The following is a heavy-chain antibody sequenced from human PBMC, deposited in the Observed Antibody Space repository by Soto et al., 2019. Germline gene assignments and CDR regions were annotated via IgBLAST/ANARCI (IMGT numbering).Heavy chain of an antibody. Sequence: SVKVSCKASGYTFTSYDINWVRQATGQGLEWMGWMNPNSGNTGYAQKFQGRVTMTRNTSISTAYMELSSLRSEDTAVYYCARTIVPTTRAAFDIWGQGTMVTVSS. CDR1: GYTFTSYD. J-gene: IGHJ3*02. CDR3: ARTIVPTTRAAFDI. V-gene: IGHV1-8*01. CDR2: MNPNSGNT. D-gene: IGHD2-8*01.